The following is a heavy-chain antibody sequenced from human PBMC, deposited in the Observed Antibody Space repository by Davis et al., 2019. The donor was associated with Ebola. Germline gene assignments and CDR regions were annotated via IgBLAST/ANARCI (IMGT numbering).Heavy chain of an antibody. CDR2: ISSGRNYI. CDR3: TRDAAIDYYQYYGMDV. J-gene: IGHJ6*02. CDR1: GFTFSSYS. D-gene: IGHD6-13*01. V-gene: IGHV3-21*01. Sequence: GESLKISCAASGFTFSSYSMNWVRQTPGKGLEWVSSISSGRNYIYYADSVKGRFTISRDNAKNSLSLQMNSLRDEDTAVYYCTRDAAIDYYQYYGMDVWGQGTMVTVSS.